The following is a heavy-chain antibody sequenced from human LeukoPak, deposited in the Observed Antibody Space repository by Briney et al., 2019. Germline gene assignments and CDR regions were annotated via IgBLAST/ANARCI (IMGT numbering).Heavy chain of an antibody. CDR2: IYHSGST. V-gene: IGHV4-30-2*01. CDR1: GGSISSGGYS. Sequence: SETLSLTCAVSGGSISSGGYSWSWIRQPPGKGLEWIGYIYHSGSTYYNPSLKSRVTISVDRSKNQFSLKLSSVTAADTAVYYCARDQCSSTSCYTGGYFDYWGQGTLVTVSS. D-gene: IGHD2-2*02. J-gene: IGHJ4*02. CDR3: ARDQCSSTSCYTGGYFDY.